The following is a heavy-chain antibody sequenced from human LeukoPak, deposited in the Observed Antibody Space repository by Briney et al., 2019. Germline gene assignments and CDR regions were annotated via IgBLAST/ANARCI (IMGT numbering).Heavy chain of an antibody. CDR1: GYIFTSYW. V-gene: IGHV5-51*01. D-gene: IGHD3-3*01. CDR2: IYPGDSDT. CDR3: ARADVLRFLEWLSDTYYFDY. Sequence: GESLKISCKGSGYIFTSYWIGWVRQMPGKGLEWMGIIYPGDSDTRYSPSFQGQVTISADKSISTAYLQWSSLKASDTAMYYCARADVLRFLEWLSDTYYFDYWGQGTLVTVSS. J-gene: IGHJ4*02.